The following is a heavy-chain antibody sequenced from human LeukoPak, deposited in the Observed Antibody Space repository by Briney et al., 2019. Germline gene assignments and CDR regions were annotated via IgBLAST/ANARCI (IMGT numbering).Heavy chain of an antibody. CDR2: IYPGDSDT. Sequence: GESLKISCKGSGYSFTSYWIGWVRQMPGKGLEWMGIIYPGDSDTRYSPSFQGQVTISADKSISTAYLQWSSLKASDTAMYYCARLTYCSGGSCYGGVDYWGQGTLVTVSS. CDR1: GYSFTSYW. CDR3: ARLTYCSGGSCYGGVDY. D-gene: IGHD2-15*01. V-gene: IGHV5-51*01. J-gene: IGHJ4*02.